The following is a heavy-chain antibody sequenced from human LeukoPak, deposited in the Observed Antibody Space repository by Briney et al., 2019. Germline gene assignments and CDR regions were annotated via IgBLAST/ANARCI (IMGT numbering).Heavy chain of an antibody. J-gene: IGHJ3*01. Sequence: ASVKVSCKASGYTFTSYAFRWVRQAPGQGLEWMGWISAYNGNTNYAQNLQGRVTMTTDTSTSTVYMELRSLRSDDTAVYYCARGDDAFDFWGQGTMVTVSS. V-gene: IGHV1-18*01. CDR3: ARGDDAFDF. CDR1: GYTFTSYA. CDR2: ISAYNGNT.